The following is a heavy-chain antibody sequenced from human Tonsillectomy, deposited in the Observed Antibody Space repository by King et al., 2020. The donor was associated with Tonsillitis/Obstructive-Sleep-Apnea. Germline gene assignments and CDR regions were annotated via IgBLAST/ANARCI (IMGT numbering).Heavy chain of an antibody. J-gene: IGHJ5*02. CDR3: TTDMKRWFDP. D-gene: IGHD3-16*01. CDR2: IKSKTDGGTK. Sequence: VQLVESGGGLVKPGGSLRLSCAASGFTFSNAWMTWVRQAPGKGPEWVGRIKSKTDGGTKDYAAPVKGKFTISKDDSKNTLYLQMNSLKSEDTAVYYCTTDMKRWFDPWGQGTLVTVSS. V-gene: IGHV3-15*01. CDR1: GFTFSNAW.